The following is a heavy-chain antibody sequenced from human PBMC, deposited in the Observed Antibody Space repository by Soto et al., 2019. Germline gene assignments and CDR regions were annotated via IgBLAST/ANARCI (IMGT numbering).Heavy chain of an antibody. D-gene: IGHD6-19*01. CDR2: IYYSGST. Sequence: TLSLTCTVSGGSISSGGYYWSWIRQHPGKGLEWIGYIYYSGSTYYNPSLKSRVTISVDTSKNQFSLKLSSVTAADTAVYYCARYPTYSSGWWEFNNYFDYWGQGTLVTVSS. J-gene: IGHJ4*02. CDR1: GGSISSGGYY. CDR3: ARYPTYSSGWWEFNNYFDY. V-gene: IGHV4-31*03.